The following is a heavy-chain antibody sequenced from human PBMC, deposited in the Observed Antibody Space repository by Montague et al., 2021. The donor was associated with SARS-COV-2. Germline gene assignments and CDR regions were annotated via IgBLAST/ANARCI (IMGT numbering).Heavy chain of an antibody. Sequence: CAISGDSVSSNSAAWKWIRQSPSRGLEWLGRAYYRSKCHNDYAESVKSRITINPDTSKNQISLQLNSVTPEDTAVYYCARGSQVGSWPPADSGMDVWGQGTKVTVSS. V-gene: IGHV6-1*01. CDR2: AYYRSKCHN. CDR3: ARGSQVGSWPPADSGMDV. CDR1: GDSVSSNSAA. J-gene: IGHJ6*02. D-gene: IGHD6-13*01.